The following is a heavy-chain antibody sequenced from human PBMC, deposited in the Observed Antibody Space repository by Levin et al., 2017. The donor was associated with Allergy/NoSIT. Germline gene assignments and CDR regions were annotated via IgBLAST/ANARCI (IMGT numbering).Heavy chain of an antibody. CDR3: AMYYDFWSGYYNYNWFDP. V-gene: IGHV1-18*01. Sequence: ASVKVSCKASGYTFTSYGISWVRQAPGQGLEWMGWISAYNGNTNYAQKLQGRVTMTTDTSTSTAYMELRSLRSDDTAVYYCAMYYDFWSGYYNYNWFDPWGQGTLVTVSS. CDR1: GYTFTSYG. CDR2: ISAYNGNT. D-gene: IGHD3-3*01. J-gene: IGHJ5*02.